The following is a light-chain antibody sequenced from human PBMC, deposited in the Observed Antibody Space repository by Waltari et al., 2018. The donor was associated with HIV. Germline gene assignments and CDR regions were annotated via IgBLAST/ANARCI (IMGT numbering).Light chain of an antibody. J-gene: IGKJ1*01. V-gene: IGKV1-5*03. CDR3: LQYNSYPWT. CDR2: QAS. CDR1: RSIGIW. Sequence: DIQMTQSPSTLSTSVGDRVTMTCRASRSIGIWLAWYQQKQGKAPRLLIYQASTLQHGVPSTFSGSGAGTDFTLTISSLQPDDFATYYCLQYNSYPWTFGRGTKVEVK.